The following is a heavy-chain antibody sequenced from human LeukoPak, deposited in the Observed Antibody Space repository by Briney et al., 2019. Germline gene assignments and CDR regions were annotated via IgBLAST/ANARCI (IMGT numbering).Heavy chain of an antibody. CDR1: GFTFSSYA. Sequence: GGSLRLSCAASGFTFSSYAMSWVRQAPGKGLEWVSAISGSGGSTYYADSVKGRFTTSRDNSKNTLYLQMNSLRAEDTAVYYCAVGFRWLQFFDYWGQGTLVTVSS. CDR3: AVGFRWLQFFDY. CDR2: ISGSGGST. J-gene: IGHJ4*02. V-gene: IGHV3-23*01. D-gene: IGHD5-24*01.